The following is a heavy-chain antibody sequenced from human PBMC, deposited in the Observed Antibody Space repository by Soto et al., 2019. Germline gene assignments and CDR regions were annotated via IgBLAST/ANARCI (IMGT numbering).Heavy chain of an antibody. CDR1: GFYVSNYY. D-gene: IGHD3-16*01. CDR2: ISRGGEI. V-gene: IGHV3-66*01. CDR3: ARERRDGGTL. J-gene: IGHJ4*02. Sequence: EVQVVESGGGLVQPGGSRRLSCAASGFYVSNYYMSWFRQAPGKGLEWVSVISRGGEIYYSDSVQGRFTNSTDISRKSRDLQMNSLRVDDTAVYYCARERRDGGTLWGQGVGVTVSS.